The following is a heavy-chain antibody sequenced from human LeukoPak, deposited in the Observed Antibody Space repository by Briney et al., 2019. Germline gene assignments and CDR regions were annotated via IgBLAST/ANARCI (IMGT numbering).Heavy chain of an antibody. CDR3: AKPQKYTSDLHY. D-gene: IGHD6-19*01. CDR1: GFTVSTNC. Sequence: PGGSLRLSCAASGFTVSTNCMTWVRQAPGKGLEWVSTIYSGGTTYYADSVMGRFTISRHNSRNTLYLQMNSLRAEDTAVYYCAKPQKYTSDLHYWGQGILVTVSS. CDR2: IYSGGTT. V-gene: IGHV3-53*04. J-gene: IGHJ4*02.